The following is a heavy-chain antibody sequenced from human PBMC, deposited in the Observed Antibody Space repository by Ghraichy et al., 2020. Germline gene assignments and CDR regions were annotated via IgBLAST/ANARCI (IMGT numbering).Heavy chain of an antibody. Sequence: TLSLTCTVSGASVSSATYYWTWVRQPPGKGLEWIGYMYYSGSSNYNPSLKSRVSISLDTSRNQVSLKLNSVSAADTAVYYCAAVNAGWLQLGGALDIWGQGTTVTVSA. J-gene: IGHJ3*02. CDR1: GASVSSATYY. CDR3: AAVNAGWLQLGGALDI. CDR2: MYYSGSS. V-gene: IGHV4-61*01. D-gene: IGHD5-24*01.